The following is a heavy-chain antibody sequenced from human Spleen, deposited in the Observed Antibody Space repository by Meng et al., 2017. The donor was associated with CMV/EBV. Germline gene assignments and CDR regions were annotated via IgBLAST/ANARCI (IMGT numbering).Heavy chain of an antibody. J-gene: IGHJ4*02. V-gene: IGHV1-46*01. D-gene: IGHD2-2*02. CDR2: IDPRGDTT. CDR3: ARDTIGGGYCGSTSCYTGGVDY. Sequence: INWVRQAPGKGLEWIGIIDPRGDTTAYAQNFQGRITMTRDTSTNTVYMELRSLRSEDTAVYYCARDTIGGGYCGSTSCYTGGVDYWGQGTLVTVSS.